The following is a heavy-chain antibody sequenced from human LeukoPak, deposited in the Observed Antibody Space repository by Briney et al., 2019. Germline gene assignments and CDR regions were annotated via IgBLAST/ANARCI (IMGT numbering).Heavy chain of an antibody. V-gene: IGHV4-30-4*08. J-gene: IGHJ3*02. CDR2: IYYSGST. CDR3: ARDMVGATVDAFDI. CDR1: GGSISSGDYY. D-gene: IGHD1-26*01. Sequence: SQTLSLTCTVSGGSISSGDYYWSWIRQPPGKGLEWIRYIYYSGSTYYNPSLKSRVTISVDTSKNQFSLKLSSVTAADTAVYYCARDMVGATVDAFDIWGQGTMVTVSS.